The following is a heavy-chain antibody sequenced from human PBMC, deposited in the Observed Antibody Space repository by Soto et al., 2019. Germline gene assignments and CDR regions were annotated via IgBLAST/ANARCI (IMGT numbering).Heavy chain of an antibody. CDR2: INPNSGGT. V-gene: IGHV1-2*02. J-gene: IGHJ4*02. Sequence: QVQLVQSGAEVKKPGASVKVSCKASGYTFTGYYMHWVRQAPGQGLEWMGWINPNSGGTNYAQKFQGRVTMTRDTSISTAYMELRRLRSDDTAVYYCAREISYYYDSSGYYYSYWGQGPLVTVSS. CDR1: GYTFTGYY. D-gene: IGHD3-22*01. CDR3: AREISYYYDSSGYYYSY.